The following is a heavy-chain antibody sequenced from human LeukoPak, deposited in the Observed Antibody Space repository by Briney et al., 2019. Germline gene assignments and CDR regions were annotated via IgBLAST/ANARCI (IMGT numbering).Heavy chain of an antibody. CDR2: YDPEDDKI. Sequence: ASVKGSCKVSGYALSHLSMQWVRQAPGKGLEWMGGYDPEDDKIIFAQKFHGRVTMTEDTSTDTVYMELRSLRPDDTAVYYCATSRWELFLHPTGLHDYWGQGTLITVSS. V-gene: IGHV1-24*01. CDR3: ATSRWELFLHPTGLHDY. D-gene: IGHD1-1*01. J-gene: IGHJ4*02. CDR1: GYALSHLS.